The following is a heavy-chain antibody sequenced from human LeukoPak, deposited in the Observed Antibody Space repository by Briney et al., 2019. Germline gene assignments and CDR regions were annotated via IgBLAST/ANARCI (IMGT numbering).Heavy chain of an antibody. CDR2: IHHGGTI. CDR3: ARHYGP. CDR1: GVSVTSDNW. D-gene: IGHD3-16*01. Sequence: PRDTLSLTCSISGVSVTSDNWWTWVRQPPEKGLEWIGEIHHGGTINYNPSLTSRVSISIDKSQNQLSLKLQSVTAADTAVYYCARHYGPWGQGTLVTVSS. V-gene: IGHV4-4*03. J-gene: IGHJ5*02.